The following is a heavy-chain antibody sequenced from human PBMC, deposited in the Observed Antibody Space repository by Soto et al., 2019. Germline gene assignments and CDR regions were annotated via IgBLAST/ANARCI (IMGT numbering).Heavy chain of an antibody. Sequence: GASVKVSCKASGGTFSSYAISWVRQAPGQGLEWMGGIIPIFGTANYAQKFQGRVTITADESTSTAYMELSSLRSEDTAVYYCARGLQRVYNWFDPWGQGTLVTVSS. CDR3: ARGLQRVYNWFDP. V-gene: IGHV1-69*13. J-gene: IGHJ5*02. CDR1: GGTFSSYA. CDR2: IIPIFGTA. D-gene: IGHD6-25*01.